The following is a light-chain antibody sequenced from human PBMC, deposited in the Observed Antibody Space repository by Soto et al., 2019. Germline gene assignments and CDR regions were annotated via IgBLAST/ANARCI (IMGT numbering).Light chain of an antibody. J-gene: IGKJ2*01. Sequence: DIQMTQSPSSLSASVGDRVTITCQARQDITYSLRWYQHKPGEAPKLLVYDASALRTGVPSRFAGSGSGTDFTLTISSLQPEDVATYYCQHYESLPYTFGQGNKLAIK. V-gene: IGKV1-33*01. CDR3: QHYESLPYT. CDR2: DAS. CDR1: QDITYS.